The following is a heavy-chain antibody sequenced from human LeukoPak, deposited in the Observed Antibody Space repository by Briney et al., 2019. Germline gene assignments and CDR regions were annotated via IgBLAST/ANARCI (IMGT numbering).Heavy chain of an antibody. D-gene: IGHD4-17*01. CDR3: TRTYGDYTVDAFDI. CDR1: GFTFSGSA. CDR2: IRSKANSYAT. V-gene: IGHV3-73*01. J-gene: IGHJ3*02. Sequence: GGSLRLSCAASGFTFSGSAMHWVRQAPGKGLEWVGRIRSKANSYATAYAASVKGRFTISRDYLKNTAYLQMNSLKTDDTAVYYCTRTYGDYTVDAFDIWGQGTMVTVSS.